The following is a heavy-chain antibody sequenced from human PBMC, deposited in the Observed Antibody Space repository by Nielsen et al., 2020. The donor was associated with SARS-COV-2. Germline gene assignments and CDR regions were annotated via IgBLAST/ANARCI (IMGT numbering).Heavy chain of an antibody. Sequence: SETLSPTCTLSSGSISSGDSYCTWIRQHPGKGLEWIGYIYHTGTTSYNPSLKSPVTMSVDMSKTQFSLKLSSVNAADTAVYYCARGGLAPDSWGQGTLVTVSS. J-gene: IGHJ4*02. D-gene: IGHD6-19*01. CDR1: SGSISSGDSY. CDR3: ARGGLAPDS. CDR2: IYHTGTT. V-gene: IGHV4-30-4*02.